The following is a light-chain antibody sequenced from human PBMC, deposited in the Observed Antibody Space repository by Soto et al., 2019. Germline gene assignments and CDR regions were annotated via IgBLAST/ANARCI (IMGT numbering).Light chain of an antibody. CDR3: AAWDDRLIGVI. CDR1: ISNIGSNS. V-gene: IGLV1-44*01. CDR2: SNN. Sequence: QSVLTQPPSASGTPGQRVTISCSGSISNIGSNSVAWYQHLPGTAPRLLIYSNNERASGVPDRFSVSNSDTSASLAISGLQSADEADYYCAAWDDRLIGVIFGGGTKLTVL. J-gene: IGLJ2*01.